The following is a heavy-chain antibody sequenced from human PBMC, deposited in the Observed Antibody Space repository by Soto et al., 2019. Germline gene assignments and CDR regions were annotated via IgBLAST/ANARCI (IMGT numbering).Heavy chain of an antibody. Sequence: GGSLRLSCAASGFTFSSYSMHWVRQAPGKGLEWVAVIWYDGSNKYYADSVKGRFTISRDNSKNTLYLQMNSLRAEDTAVYYCAKDNAAVAETRYYYYMDDWGKGTTVTVSS. D-gene: IGHD6-19*01. V-gene: IGHV3-33*06. CDR3: AKDNAAVAETRYYYYMDD. J-gene: IGHJ6*03. CDR1: GFTFSSYS. CDR2: IWYDGSNK.